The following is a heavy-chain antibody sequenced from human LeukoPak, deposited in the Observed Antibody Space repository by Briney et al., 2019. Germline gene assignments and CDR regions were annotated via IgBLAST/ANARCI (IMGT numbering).Heavy chain of an antibody. CDR3: ARVITVYNVYEEVAEYFQY. Sequence: GGSLRLSCAASGFTFSSYWMSWVRLAPGKGLEWVANIKQDGSEKYYVDSVRGRFSISRDNSENSLYLQMNSLRADDTAVYYCARVITVYNVYEEVAEYFQYWGQGTLVTVSS. CDR2: IKQDGSEK. V-gene: IGHV3-7*01. CDR1: GFTFSSYW. J-gene: IGHJ1*01. D-gene: IGHD5/OR15-5a*01.